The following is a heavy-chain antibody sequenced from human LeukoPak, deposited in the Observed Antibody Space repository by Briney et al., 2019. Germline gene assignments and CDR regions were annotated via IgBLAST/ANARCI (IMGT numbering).Heavy chain of an antibody. J-gene: IGHJ4*02. CDR1: GGSISSYN. Sequence: SETLSLTSTVSGGSISSYNWSWIRQPPGKGLEWIGYIYYSGSTNYNPSLKRRVTISVDTSKNQFSLKLSSVTAADTAVYYCARGPYPYYLDYWGQGTLVTVSS. CDR3: ARGPYPYYLDY. CDR2: IYYSGST. V-gene: IGHV4-59*01.